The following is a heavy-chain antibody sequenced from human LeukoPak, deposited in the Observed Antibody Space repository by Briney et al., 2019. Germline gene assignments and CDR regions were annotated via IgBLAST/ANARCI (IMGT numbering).Heavy chain of an antibody. D-gene: IGHD3-10*01. CDR2: MNPNSGNT. J-gene: IGHJ2*01. Sequence: ASVKVSCKASGYTFTSYDINWVRQATGQGLEWMGWMNPNSGNTGYAQKFQGRVTMTRNTSISTAYMELSSLRSEDTAVYYCARASTHSYYYGSGSYTPYWYFDLWGRGTLVTVSS. CDR3: ARASTHSYYYGSGSYTPYWYFDL. V-gene: IGHV1-8*01. CDR1: GYTFTSYD.